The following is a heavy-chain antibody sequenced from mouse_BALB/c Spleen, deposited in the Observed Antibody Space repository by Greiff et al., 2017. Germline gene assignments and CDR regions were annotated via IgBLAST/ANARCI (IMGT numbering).Heavy chain of an antibody. Sequence: EVKVEESGGGLVKPGGSLKLSCAASGFTFSSYAMSWVRQTPEKRLEWVASISSGGSTYYPDSVKGRFTISRDNARNILYLQMSSLRSEDTAMYYCARSYYRYDGAWFAYWGQGTLVTVSA. CDR2: ISSGGST. J-gene: IGHJ3*01. V-gene: IGHV5-6-5*01. CDR3: ARSYYRYDGAWFAY. D-gene: IGHD2-14*01. CDR1: GFTFSSYA.